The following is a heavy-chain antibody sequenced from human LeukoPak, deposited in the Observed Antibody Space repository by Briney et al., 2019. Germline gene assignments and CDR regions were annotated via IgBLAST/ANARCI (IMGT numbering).Heavy chain of an antibody. CDR1: GGSISSSADY. D-gene: IGHD3-22*01. CDR2: IYYTGST. V-gene: IGHV4-39*01. Sequence: SETLSLTCTVSGGSISSSADYWGWIRQPPGKGLEWIGSIYYTGSTYYNPSLMSRVTVSLDTSKNQFFLKVTSVTAADTAVYYCARLYRYYYDSSGYYRIFDSWGQGTLVTVSS. CDR3: ARLYRYYYDSSGYYRIFDS. J-gene: IGHJ4*02.